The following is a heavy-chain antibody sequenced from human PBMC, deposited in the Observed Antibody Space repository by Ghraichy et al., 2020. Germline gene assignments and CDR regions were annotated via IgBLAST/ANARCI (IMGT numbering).Heavy chain of an antibody. D-gene: IGHD3-10*01. V-gene: IGHV4-59*01. J-gene: IGHJ6*02. Sequence: SETLSLTCTVSGGSISSYYWSWIRQPPGKGLEWIGYIYYSGSTNYNPPLKSRVTISVDTSKNQFSLKLSSVTAADTAVYYCAREKTGIKHYYGSGSSLFKYYYYYGMDVWGQGTTVTVSS. CDR3: AREKTGIKHYYGSGSSLFKYYYYYGMDV. CDR2: IYYSGST. CDR1: GGSISSYY.